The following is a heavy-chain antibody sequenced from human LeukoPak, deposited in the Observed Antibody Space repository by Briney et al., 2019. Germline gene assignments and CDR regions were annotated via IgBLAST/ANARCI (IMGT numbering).Heavy chain of an antibody. J-gene: IGHJ6*02. D-gene: IGHD1-1*01. Sequence: ASVKVSCKVSGYTLTELSMHWVRQAPGKGLEWMGGFDPEDGETIYAQKFQGRVTMTRDTSTSTVYMELSSLRSEDTAVYYCARDLVEHYYYYGMDVWGQGTTVTVSS. CDR3: ARDLVEHYYYYGMDV. V-gene: IGHV1-24*01. CDR1: GYTLTELS. CDR2: FDPEDGET.